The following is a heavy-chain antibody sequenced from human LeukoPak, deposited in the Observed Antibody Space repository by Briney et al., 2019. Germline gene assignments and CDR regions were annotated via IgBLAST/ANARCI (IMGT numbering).Heavy chain of an antibody. V-gene: IGHV1-2*02. CDR1: GYXFTDYY. D-gene: IGHD1-26*01. CDR2: INPNSGGT. J-gene: IGHJ4*02. CDR3: ARVGVGATGFDY. Sequence: ASVKVSCKASGYXFTDYYIYWVRQAPGQGLEWMGWINPNSGGTNYAQKFQGRVTMTRDTSISTAYMELSRLRSDDTAVYYCARVGVGATGFDYWGQGTLVTVSS.